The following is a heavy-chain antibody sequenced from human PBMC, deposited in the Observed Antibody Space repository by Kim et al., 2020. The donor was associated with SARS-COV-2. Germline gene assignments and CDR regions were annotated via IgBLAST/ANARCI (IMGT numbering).Heavy chain of an antibody. D-gene: IGHD2-2*01. CDR2: INHSGST. CDR3: ARGMGVLSKGRQYYYMDV. J-gene: IGHJ6*03. Sequence: SETLSLTCAVYGGSPSGYYWSWIRQPPAKGLEWIGEINHSGSTNYNPSLKSRVTISEDTSKNHFSLKLSSVTAADTAVYYCARGMGVLSKGRQYYYMDVWGKGTRSPSP. V-gene: IGHV4-34*01. CDR1: GGSPSGYY.